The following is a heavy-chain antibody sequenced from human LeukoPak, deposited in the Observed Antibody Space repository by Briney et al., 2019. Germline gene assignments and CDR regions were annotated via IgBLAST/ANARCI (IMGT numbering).Heavy chain of an antibody. V-gene: IGHV5-51*01. D-gene: IGHD4-23*01. J-gene: IGHJ4*02. CDR3: ARITTVVTPRHFDY. CDR2: IYPGDSDT. Sequence: GASLQISCKGSGYSFASYWIGWVRQMPGKGLEGMGIIYPGDSDTRYSPSFQGQVTISADKSISTAYLQWSSLKASDTAMYYCARITTVVTPRHFDYWGQGTLVTVSS. CDR1: GYSFASYW.